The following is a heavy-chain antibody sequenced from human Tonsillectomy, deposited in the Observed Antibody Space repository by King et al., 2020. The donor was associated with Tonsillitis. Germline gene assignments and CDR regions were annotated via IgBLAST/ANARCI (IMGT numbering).Heavy chain of an antibody. CDR3: ARREKEWYSFDY. CDR2: IYPVDSDT. V-gene: IGHV5-51*01. CDR1: GYSFTSYW. J-gene: IGHJ4*02. Sequence: VQLVESGAEVKKPGESLKISCKGSGYSFTSYWIVWVRQMPGKGLECMVIIYPVDSDTRYSPSFQGQVTTSSYKSISTAYLQWSSLKASDTAMYYCARREKEWYSFDYWGQGTLVTVSS. D-gene: IGHD3-3*01.